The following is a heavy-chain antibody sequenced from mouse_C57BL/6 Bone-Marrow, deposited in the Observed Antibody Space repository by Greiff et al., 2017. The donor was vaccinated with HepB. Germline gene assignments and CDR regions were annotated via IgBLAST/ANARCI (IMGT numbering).Heavy chain of an antibody. CDR3: ARGDGIYYYGSSWEWYFDV. Sequence: QVQLQQPGAELVRPGSSVKLSCKASGYTFTSYWMHWVKQRPIQGLEWIGNIDPSDSETHYNQKFKDKATLTVDKSSSTAYMQLSSLTSEDSAVYYCARGDGIYYYGSSWEWYFDVWGTGTTVTGSS. J-gene: IGHJ1*03. V-gene: IGHV1-52*01. D-gene: IGHD1-1*01. CDR2: IDPSDSET. CDR1: GYTFTSYW.